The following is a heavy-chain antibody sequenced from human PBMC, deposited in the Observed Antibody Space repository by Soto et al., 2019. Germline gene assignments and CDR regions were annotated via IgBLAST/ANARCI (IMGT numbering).Heavy chain of an antibody. D-gene: IGHD3-22*01. J-gene: IGHJ5*02. CDR1: GFSLSTSGVG. CDR3: AHSLIGYYYDSSGSNWFDP. Sequence: QITLKESGPTLVKPTQTLTLTCTFSGFSLSTSGVGVGWIRQPPGKALEWLALIYWDDDKRYSPSLKSRLTITKDTSXXXVXXTMTTMDPVDTATYYCAHSLIGYYYDSSGSNWFDPWGQGTLVTVSS. CDR2: IYWDDDK. V-gene: IGHV2-5*02.